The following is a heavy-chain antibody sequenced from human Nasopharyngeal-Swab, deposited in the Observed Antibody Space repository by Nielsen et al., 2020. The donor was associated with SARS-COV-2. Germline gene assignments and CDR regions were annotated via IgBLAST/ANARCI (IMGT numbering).Heavy chain of an antibody. J-gene: IGHJ4*02. CDR3: ARLELHSRYLDY. Sequence: SETLSLTCTVSSDSISSNYYWGWIRQPPGKGLEWIGIIYYSGGSHYNPSLKSRVTISVDTSKNQFSLKLSSVTAADTAVYYCARLELHSRYLDYWGQGTLVTVAS. V-gene: IGHV4-39*01. CDR2: IYYSGGS. D-gene: IGHD4-23*01. CDR1: SDSISSNYY.